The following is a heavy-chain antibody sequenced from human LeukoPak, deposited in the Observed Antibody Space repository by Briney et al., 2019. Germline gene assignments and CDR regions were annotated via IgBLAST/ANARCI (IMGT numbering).Heavy chain of an antibody. CDR1: GFTFSSYS. CDR2: ISSSSSYI. V-gene: IGHV3-21*01. Sequence: PGWSLRLSRAASGFTFSSYSMNWVRQAPGNGREWVSAISSSSSYIYYADSVKGRFTISRDNAKNSLYLQMNSLRAEDTAVYYCARDRGKAVAGTDYWGQGTLVTVSS. J-gene: IGHJ4*02. CDR3: ARDRGKAVAGTDY. D-gene: IGHD6-19*01.